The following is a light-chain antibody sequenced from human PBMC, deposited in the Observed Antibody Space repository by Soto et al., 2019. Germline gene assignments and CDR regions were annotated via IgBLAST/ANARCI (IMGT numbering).Light chain of an antibody. V-gene: IGKV4-1*01. Sequence: DIVMTQSPDSLAVSLGERATINCKSSQSVLYSSNNKNYLAWYQQKPGQHPKLLIYWASTRESVFPDRFSGSGFWTDFTLNFMTLQAQHLAVYYSQQYYFTPFTFDQGTQVEIK. CDR1: QSVLYSSNNKNY. J-gene: IGKJ1*01. CDR3: QQYYFTPFT. CDR2: WAS.